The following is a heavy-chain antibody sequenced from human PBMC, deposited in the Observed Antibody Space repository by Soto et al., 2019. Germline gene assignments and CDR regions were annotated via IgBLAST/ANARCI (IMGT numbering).Heavy chain of an antibody. Sequence: PGGSLRLSCAASGFTFSDYWMSWVRQAPGKGPEWVANIKFDGSVKQYVDSVRGRFTISRDNSKNSLFLQMNSLAAADTAVYYCAKDGGYCSSSSCYAPRNHYFDSWGQGTLVTVSS. V-gene: IGHV3-7*03. CDR2: IKFDGSVK. D-gene: IGHD2-2*01. CDR3: AKDGGYCSSSSCYAPRNHYFDS. CDR1: GFTFSDYW. J-gene: IGHJ4*02.